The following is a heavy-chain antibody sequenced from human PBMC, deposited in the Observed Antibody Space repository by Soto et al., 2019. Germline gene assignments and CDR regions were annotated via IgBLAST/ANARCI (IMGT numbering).Heavy chain of an antibody. J-gene: IGHJ4*02. D-gene: IGHD3-9*01. CDR3: ARLEGLATISYYSVF. V-gene: IGHV4-39*01. Sequence: QLQESGPGLVKPSETLSLTCSVSGDSINSDKYYWGWIRQPPGKGLEWIGSIYYRGNTYYNPALHTRVTISLYKSKSQFSLWLNSGTAADSAVYCCARLEGLATISYYSVFWGQGAQVTVSS. CDR2: IYYRGNT. CDR1: GDSINSDKYY.